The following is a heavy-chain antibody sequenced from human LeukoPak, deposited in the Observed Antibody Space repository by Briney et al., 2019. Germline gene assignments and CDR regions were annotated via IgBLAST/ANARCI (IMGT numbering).Heavy chain of an antibody. CDR2: RHYRGTT. CDR3: AVRTRTTWAFDI. V-gene: IGHV4-59*01. D-gene: IGHD1-1*01. CDR1: GASISSYY. Sequence: SETLSLTCTVSGASISSYYWSWIRQPPGKGLEWIASRHYRGTTNYNPSLESRVTISVDTSRKQFSLKLSSVTAADTAVYYCAVRTRTTWAFDIWGQGSMVTVSS. J-gene: IGHJ3*02.